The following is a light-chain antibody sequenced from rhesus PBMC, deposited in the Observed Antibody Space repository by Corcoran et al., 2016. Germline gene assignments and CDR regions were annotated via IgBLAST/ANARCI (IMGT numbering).Light chain of an antibody. Sequence: DIQMTQSPSSLSASVGDTVTITRLASQGISSWLAWYQEKPGKAPTLLLYKASSLQSGVPSRFRGSGSGTDFTLTISSLQSEDFATYYCQQYSNRPFTFGPGTKLDIK. CDR3: QQYSNRPFT. J-gene: IGKJ3*01. CDR2: KAS. CDR1: QGISSW. V-gene: IGKV1-22*01.